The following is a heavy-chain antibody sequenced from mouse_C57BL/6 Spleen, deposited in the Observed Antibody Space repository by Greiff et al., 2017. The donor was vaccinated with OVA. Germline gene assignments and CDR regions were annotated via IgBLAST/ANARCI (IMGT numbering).Heavy chain of an antibody. J-gene: IGHJ1*03. Sequence: VQLQQSGAELVRPGASVTLSCKASGYTFTDYEMHWVKQTPVHGLEWIGAIDPETGGTAYNQKFKGKAILTADKSSSTAYMELRSLTSEDSAVYYCTRYYGSSLNWYFDVWGTGTTVTVSS. CDR1: GYTFTDYE. V-gene: IGHV1-15*01. CDR3: TRYYGSSLNWYFDV. D-gene: IGHD1-1*01. CDR2: IDPETGGT.